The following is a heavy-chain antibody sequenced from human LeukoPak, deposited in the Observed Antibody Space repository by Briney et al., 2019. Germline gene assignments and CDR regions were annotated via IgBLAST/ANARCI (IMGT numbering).Heavy chain of an antibody. CDR2: IRGSGGST. CDR3: AKDLASGYYVFDY. CDR1: GFTFSNYA. Sequence: GGSLRLSCVASGFTFSNYAMSWVRQAPGKGLEWVSVIRGSGGSTYYADSVKGRFTISRDNSENTLYLQMNSLRAEDTAVYYCAKDLASGYYVFDYWGQGTLVTVSS. V-gene: IGHV3-23*01. J-gene: IGHJ4*02. D-gene: IGHD3-22*01.